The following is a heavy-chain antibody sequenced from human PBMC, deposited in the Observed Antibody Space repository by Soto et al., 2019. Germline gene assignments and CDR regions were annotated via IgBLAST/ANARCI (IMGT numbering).Heavy chain of an antibody. V-gene: IGHV3-48*03. CDR1: GFSFSSFA. D-gene: IGHD5-18*01. CDR2: ISDDGASI. CDR3: ARENSVQAWLHHFDH. J-gene: IGHJ4*02. Sequence: GGSLRLSCEASGFSFSSFAMNWVRQAPGRGLEWVSYISDDGASIYYADSLKGRFTISRDNAKNSLSLRMNNLRAEDTAVYYCARENSVQAWLHHFDHWGLGTLVTVSS.